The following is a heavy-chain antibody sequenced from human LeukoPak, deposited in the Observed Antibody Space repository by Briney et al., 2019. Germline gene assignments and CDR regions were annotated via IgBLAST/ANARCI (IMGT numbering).Heavy chain of an antibody. CDR2: INSDGSWT. J-gene: IGHJ4*02. CDR3: VSFYEAY. Sequence: GRSLRLSCAASGFTFSSYAMHWVRQAPGKGLVWVSHINSDGSWTSYADSVKGRFTISKDNAKNTVYLQMNNLRAEDTAVYYCVSFYEAYWGRGTLVTVSS. D-gene: IGHD2/OR15-2a*01. CDR1: GFTFSSYA. V-gene: IGHV3-74*01.